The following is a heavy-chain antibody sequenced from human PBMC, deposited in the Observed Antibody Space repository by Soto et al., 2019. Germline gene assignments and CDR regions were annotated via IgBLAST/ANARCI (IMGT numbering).Heavy chain of an antibody. CDR1: GGSISSGAYY. Sequence: SETLSLTCTVSGGSISSGAYYWGWIRQHPGRGLEWIGYIYYSGSTYYNPSLKSRVTISVDTSKSQFSLKLSSVTAADTAVYYCARVRSGVGYNWFDPWGQGTLVTVS. D-gene: IGHD3-16*01. CDR3: ARVRSGVGYNWFDP. CDR2: IYYSGST. V-gene: IGHV4-31*03. J-gene: IGHJ5*02.